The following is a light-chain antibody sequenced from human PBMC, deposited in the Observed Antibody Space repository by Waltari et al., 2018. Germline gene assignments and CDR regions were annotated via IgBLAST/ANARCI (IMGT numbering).Light chain of an antibody. J-gene: IGKJ2*01. V-gene: IGKV3-20*01. CDR3: QQYGSSPPAT. Sequence: EIVWTQSPGTLSWSPGERATLSCRASQSVSSSYLAWYQQKPGQAHRLLIYGASSRATGIPDRFRVSGSGTDFTLTISRLEPEVFAVYYCQQYGSSPPATFGQGTKLEIK. CDR2: GAS. CDR1: QSVSSSY.